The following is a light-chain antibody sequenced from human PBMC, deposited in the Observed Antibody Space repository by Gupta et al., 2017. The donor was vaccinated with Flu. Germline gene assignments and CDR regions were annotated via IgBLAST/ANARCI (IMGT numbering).Light chain of an antibody. CDR2: KAS. V-gene: IGKV1-5*03. J-gene: IGKJ1*01. Sequence: DIQMTQFPSTLSASVGERVTITCRARQSISNWLAWYQLKPGKAPKLLIHKASVLENGVPSRFSGSGSGTEFTLTISSLQPDDFATYYCQQYHIYSWTFGQGTKVEIK. CDR1: QSISNW. CDR3: QQYHIYSWT.